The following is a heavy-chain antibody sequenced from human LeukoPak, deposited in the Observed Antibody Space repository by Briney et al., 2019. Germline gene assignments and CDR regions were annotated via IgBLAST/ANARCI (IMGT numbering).Heavy chain of an antibody. CDR2: ISAYSGTT. CDR3: AKLKMTTTSPDY. V-gene: IGHV1-18*01. CDR1: GYTFTHSG. D-gene: IGHD5-24*01. J-gene: IGHJ4*02. Sequence: ASVKVSCKASGYTFTHSGISWVRQAPGQGLEWVGWISAYSGTTNYTQKFQGRVTMTRDTSTSTVYMELSSLRSEDTAVYYCAKLKMTTTSPDYWGQGTLVTVSS.